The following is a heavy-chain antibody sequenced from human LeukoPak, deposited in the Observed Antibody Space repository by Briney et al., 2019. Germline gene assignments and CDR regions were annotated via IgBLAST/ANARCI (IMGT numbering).Heavy chain of an antibody. CDR1: GFSFSTYW. V-gene: IGHV3-7*01. CDR3: ARDPGSSSFDL. CDR2: INQDASVR. J-gene: IGHJ4*02. D-gene: IGHD6-13*01. Sequence: PGGSRRLSCAASGFSFSTYWMSWVRQTPEKGLDFVANINQDASVRNYMDSLKGRCTISRDNAKKSVYLEINSLRADDTAVYYCARDPGSSSFDLWGQGALVTVSS.